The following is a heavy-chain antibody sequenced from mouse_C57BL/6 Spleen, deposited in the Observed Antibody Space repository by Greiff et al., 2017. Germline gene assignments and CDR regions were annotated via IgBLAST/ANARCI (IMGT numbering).Heavy chain of an antibody. CDR3: ARTTTVVGNFDY. D-gene: IGHD1-1*01. J-gene: IGHJ2*01. V-gene: IGHV5-17*01. CDR1: GFTFSDYG. Sequence: EVKLMESGGGLVKPGGSLKISCAASGFTFSDYGMHWVRQAPEKGLEWVAYISSGSSTIYYADTVKGRFTISRDNAKNTLFLQMTSLRSEDTAMYYCARTTTVVGNFDYWGQGTTLTVSS. CDR2: ISSGSSTI.